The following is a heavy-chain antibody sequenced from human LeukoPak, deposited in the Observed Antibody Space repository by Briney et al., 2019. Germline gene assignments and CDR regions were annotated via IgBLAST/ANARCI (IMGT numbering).Heavy chain of an antibody. CDR1: GGSTSSGSYY. Sequence: SQTLSLTCTVSGGSTSSGSYYWSWIRQPPGKGLEWIGYIYHSGSTYYNPSLKSRVTISVDRSKNQFSLKLSSVTAADTAVYYCARDGRWLQLEDWGQGTLVTVSS. V-gene: IGHV4-30-2*01. J-gene: IGHJ4*02. CDR2: IYHSGST. CDR3: ARDGRWLQLED. D-gene: IGHD5-24*01.